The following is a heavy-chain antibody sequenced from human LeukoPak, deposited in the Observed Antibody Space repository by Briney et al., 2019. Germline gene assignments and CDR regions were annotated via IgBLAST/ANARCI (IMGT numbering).Heavy chain of an antibody. CDR1: GLTFSSYG. CDR2: IRYDGSNK. J-gene: IGHJ4*02. Sequence: PGGSLRLSCAASGLTFSSYGMHWVRQAPGKGLEWVAFIRYDGSNKYYADSVKGRFTISRDNSKNTPYLQMTSLRAEDTAVYYCAKDVLRFLEWLFAFDYWGQGTLVTVSS. D-gene: IGHD3-3*01. V-gene: IGHV3-30*02. CDR3: AKDVLRFLEWLFAFDY.